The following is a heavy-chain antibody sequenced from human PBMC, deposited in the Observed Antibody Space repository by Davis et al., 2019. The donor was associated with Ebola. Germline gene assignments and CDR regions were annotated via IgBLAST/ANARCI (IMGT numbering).Heavy chain of an antibody. CDR2: ITHGGSP. D-gene: IGHD3-10*01. V-gene: IGHV4-34*01. CDR1: GGSFSNYH. CDR3: ARGRRLLDY. J-gene: IGHJ4*02. Sequence: PGGSLRLSCSVFGGSFSNYHWSWIRQPPGKGLEWIGEITHGGSPKYNPSLKSRVTISADMSEKQFSLKVRSVTAADTAVYYCARGRRLLDYWGQGTLVTVSS.